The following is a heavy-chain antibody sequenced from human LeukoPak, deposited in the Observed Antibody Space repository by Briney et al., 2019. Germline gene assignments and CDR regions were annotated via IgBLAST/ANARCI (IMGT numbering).Heavy chain of an antibody. CDR1: GFSLSTSAVG. Sequence: SGPTLVKPTQTLTLTCTFSGFSLSTSAVGVGWIRQPPGKALEWLALIYWDDDKRYSPSLKSRLTITKDTSKNQVVLTMTNMDPVDTATYYCAHRQGGRIAGNFDYWGQGTLVTVSS. V-gene: IGHV2-5*02. CDR2: IYWDDDK. D-gene: IGHD2-15*01. CDR3: AHRQGGRIAGNFDY. J-gene: IGHJ4*02.